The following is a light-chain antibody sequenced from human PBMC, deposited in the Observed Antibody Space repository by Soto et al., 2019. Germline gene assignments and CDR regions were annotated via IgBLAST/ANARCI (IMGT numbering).Light chain of an antibody. CDR2: EVT. V-gene: IGLV2-14*01. CDR3: SSYASGSRGVV. CDR1: SSDVGDYNY. J-gene: IGLJ2*01. Sequence: QSALTQPASVSGSPGQTITISCTGTSSDVGDYNYVSWYQLHPGKAPKLMIYEVTNRPSGVSNRFSGSKSGNTASLTISGLQAEDEADYYCSSYASGSRGVVFGGGTKVTVL.